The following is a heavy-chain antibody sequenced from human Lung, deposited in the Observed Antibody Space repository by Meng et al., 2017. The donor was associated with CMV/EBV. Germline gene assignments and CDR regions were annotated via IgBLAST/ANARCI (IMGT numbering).Heavy chain of an antibody. D-gene: IGHD6-19*01. J-gene: IGHJ6*02. CDR2: IVVGSGNT. V-gene: IGHV1-58*01. Sequence: SVKVSXKASGFTFTSSAVQWVRQARGQRLEWIGWIVVGSGNTNYAQKFQERVTITRDISTSTAYMELSSLRSEDTAVYYCAAEALKEQWLVYYYGMDVWGQGXTVTVSS. CDR3: AAEALKEQWLVYYYGMDV. CDR1: GFTFTSSA.